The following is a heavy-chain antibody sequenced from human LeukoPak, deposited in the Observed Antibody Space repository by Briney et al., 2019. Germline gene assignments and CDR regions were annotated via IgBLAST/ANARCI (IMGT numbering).Heavy chain of an antibody. D-gene: IGHD1-1*01. CDR1: GFTFSSYG. Sequence: PGGSLRLSCAASGFTFSSYGMHWVRQAPGKGLEWVAVISYDGSNKYYADSVKGRFTISRDNSKNTLYLQMNSLRAEDTAVYYCAKGSKLELTYYFDYWGQGTLVTVSS. CDR2: ISYDGSNK. V-gene: IGHV3-30*18. CDR3: AKGSKLELTYYFDY. J-gene: IGHJ4*02.